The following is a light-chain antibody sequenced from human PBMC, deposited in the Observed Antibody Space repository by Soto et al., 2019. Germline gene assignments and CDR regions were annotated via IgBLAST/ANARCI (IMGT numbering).Light chain of an antibody. CDR3: QQYVTSSPRT. V-gene: IGKV3-20*01. J-gene: IGKJ1*01. Sequence: EIVLTQSPGTLSLSAGEIATLSCRASHTISSSYLAWYQQKPGQAPRLLMYGISRRATGIPDRFSGSGSGTDFTLTITRMEPEDFAVYYCQQYVTSSPRTFGQGTKV. CDR2: GIS. CDR1: HTISSSY.